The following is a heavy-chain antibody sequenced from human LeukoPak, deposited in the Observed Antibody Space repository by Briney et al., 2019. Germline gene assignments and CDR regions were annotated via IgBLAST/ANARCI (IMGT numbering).Heavy chain of an antibody. V-gene: IGHV3-30*18. D-gene: IGHD3-10*01. CDR1: GFTFSSYG. Sequence: GRSLRLSCAASGFTFSSYGMHWVRQAPGKGLEWVAVISYDGSNKYYADSVKGRFTISRDNSKNTLYLQMSSLRAEDTAVYYCAKVYYGSAYYYYGMDVWGKGTTVTVSS. CDR2: ISYDGSNK. CDR3: AKVYYGSAYYYYGMDV. J-gene: IGHJ6*04.